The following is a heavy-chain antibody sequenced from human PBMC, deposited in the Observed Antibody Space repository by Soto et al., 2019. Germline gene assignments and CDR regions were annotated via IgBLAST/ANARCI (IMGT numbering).Heavy chain of an antibody. V-gene: IGHV4-34*01. J-gene: IGHJ6*02. CDR2: INHSGST. CDR3: ARPQNYYYYYGMDV. CDR1: GGSFSGYY. Sequence: SATLCITCAVYGGSFSGYYWSWIRQPPGKGLEWIGEINHSGSTNYNPSLKSRVTISVDTSKNQFSLKLSSVTAADTAVYYCARPQNYYYYYGMDVWGQGTTVTVSS.